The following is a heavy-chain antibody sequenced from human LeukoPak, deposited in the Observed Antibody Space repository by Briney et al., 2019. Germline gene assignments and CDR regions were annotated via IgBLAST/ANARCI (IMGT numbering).Heavy chain of an antibody. Sequence: ASVKVSCKASGYTFTNDYMHWVRQAPGQGLEWMGMINPSGGSTIYAQQFQGRVTITRDMSTTTVYVEVSSLGSEDTAVYYCAGGLYGAYVKLDYWGQGTLVTVSS. CDR1: GYTFTNDY. V-gene: IGHV1-46*01. CDR2: INPSGGST. CDR3: AGGLYGAYVKLDY. D-gene: IGHD4/OR15-4a*01. J-gene: IGHJ4*02.